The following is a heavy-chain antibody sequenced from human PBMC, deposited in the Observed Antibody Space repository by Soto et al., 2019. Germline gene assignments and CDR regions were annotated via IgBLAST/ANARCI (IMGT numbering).Heavy chain of an antibody. V-gene: IGHV4-31*03. Sequence: SETLSLTCTVSGGSISSGGYYWSWIRQHPGKGLEWIGYIYYSGSTYYNPSLKSRVTISVDTSKNQFSLKLSSVTAADAAVYYCARADVDTAMVTFDYWGQGTLVTVSS. D-gene: IGHD5-18*01. J-gene: IGHJ4*02. CDR2: IYYSGST. CDR1: GGSISSGGYY. CDR3: ARADVDTAMVTFDY.